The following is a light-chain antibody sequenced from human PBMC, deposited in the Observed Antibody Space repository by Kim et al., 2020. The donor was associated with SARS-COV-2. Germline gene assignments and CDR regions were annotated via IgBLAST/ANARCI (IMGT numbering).Light chain of an antibody. CDR3: CSYAGSYTGV. CDR2: DGS. J-gene: IGLJ2*01. CDR1: SSDVGGYNY. V-gene: IGLV2-11*01. Sequence: GQSVTISCTGTSSDVGGYNYVSWYQQHPGKAPKLMIYDGSKRPSGVPDRFSGSKSGNTASLTISGLQAEDEADYYCCSYAGSYTGVFGGGTQLTVL.